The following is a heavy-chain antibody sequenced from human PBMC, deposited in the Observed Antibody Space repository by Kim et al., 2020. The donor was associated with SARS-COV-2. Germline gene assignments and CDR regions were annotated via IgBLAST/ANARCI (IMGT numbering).Heavy chain of an antibody. CDR3: ARDRLPTMGAYYYYGMDV. D-gene: IGHD3-10*01. V-gene: IGHV1-18*01. CDR1: GYTFTSYG. Sequence: ASVKVSCKASGYTFTSYGISWVRQAPGQGLEWMGWISAYNGNTNYAQKLQGRDTMTTDTSTSTAYMELRSLRSDDTAVYYCARDRLPTMGAYYYYGMDVWGQGTTVTVSS. CDR2: ISAYNGNT. J-gene: IGHJ6*02.